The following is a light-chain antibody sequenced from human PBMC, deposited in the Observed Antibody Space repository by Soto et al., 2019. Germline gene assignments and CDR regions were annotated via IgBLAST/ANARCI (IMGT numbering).Light chain of an antibody. V-gene: IGLV2-14*01. J-gene: IGLJ1*01. CDR2: DVS. CDR3: SSYTSSSTGV. Sequence: QSALTQPASVSGSPGQSITISCTGTSSDVGAYNYVSWYQQHPGKAPKLMIYDVSNRPSGVSNRFSGSKSGNTASLTISGLQAEDEADYSCSSYTSSSTGVFGTGTKLTVL. CDR1: SSDVGAYNY.